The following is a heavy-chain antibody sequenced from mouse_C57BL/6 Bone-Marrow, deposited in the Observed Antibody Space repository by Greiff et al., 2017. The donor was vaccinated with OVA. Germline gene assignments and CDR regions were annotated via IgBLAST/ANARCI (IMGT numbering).Heavy chain of an antibody. V-gene: IGHV1-19*01. Sequence: VQLQQSGPVLVKPGASVKMSCKASGYTFTDYYMNWVKQSHGKSLEWIGVINPYNGGTSYNQKFKGKATLTVDKSSSTAYMELNSLTSEDSAVYYCARVPYYYGSSYEYWGQGTLVTVSA. CDR3: ARVPYYYGSSYEY. J-gene: IGHJ3*01. CDR2: INPYNGGT. D-gene: IGHD1-1*01. CDR1: GYTFTDYY.